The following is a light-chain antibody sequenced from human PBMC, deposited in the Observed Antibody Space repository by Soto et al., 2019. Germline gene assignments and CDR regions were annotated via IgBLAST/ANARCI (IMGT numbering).Light chain of an antibody. J-gene: IGKJ1*01. Sequence: EIVLTQSPGTLSLSPGERATLSCRASQSVSSTYLAWYQQKPGQAPRLLIYDASNRAPGTPNRFSGSGSGTDFTITISRLEPEDFAVYYCQQYGGSFPPFGQGTKVEIK. CDR2: DAS. CDR3: QQYGGSFPP. CDR1: QSVSSTY. V-gene: IGKV3-20*01.